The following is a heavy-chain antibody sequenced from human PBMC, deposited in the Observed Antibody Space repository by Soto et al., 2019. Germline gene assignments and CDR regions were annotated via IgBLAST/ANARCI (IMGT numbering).Heavy chain of an antibody. V-gene: IGHV5-51*01. Sequence: CEPLQVCCRCSEGDGSGFRIGLVRQVPGKGLEWMGIIYPGDSDIRYSPSFQGQVTISADKSTSTAYLQWRSLKASDTSVYFCARSSSLTTVANLGQGSQVP. CDR2: IYPGDSDI. CDR3: ARSSSLTTVAN. D-gene: IGHD4-17*01. CDR1: EGDGSGFR. J-gene: IGHJ1*01.